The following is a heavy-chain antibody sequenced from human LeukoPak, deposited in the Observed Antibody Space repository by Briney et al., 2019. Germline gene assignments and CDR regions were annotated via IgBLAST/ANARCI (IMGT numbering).Heavy chain of an antibody. D-gene: IGHD2-8*01. V-gene: IGHV3-23*01. CDR3: ALLMMYAIDFDY. J-gene: IGHJ4*02. Sequence: GGTLRLSCAASGFTFNIYAMSWVRQAPGKGLEWVSTINSSGGSTYYADSLKGRFTISRDISKNTLYLQMNSLRAEDTAIYYCALLMMYAIDFDYWGQGTLVTVSS. CDR2: INSSGGST. CDR1: GFTFNIYA.